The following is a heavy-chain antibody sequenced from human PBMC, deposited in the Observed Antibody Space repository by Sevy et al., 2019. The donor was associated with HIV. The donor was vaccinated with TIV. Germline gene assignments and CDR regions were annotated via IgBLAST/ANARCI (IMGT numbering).Heavy chain of an antibody. J-gene: IGHJ6*02. V-gene: IGHV3-23*01. CDR3: AKARGRGSYYSYGMDV. CDR1: GFTFSSYA. CDR2: ISGSGGST. D-gene: IGHD1-26*01. Sequence: GGSLRLSCAASGFTFSSYAMSWVRQAPGKGLEWVSAISGSGGSTYYADSVKGRFTISRDNSKNTLYLQMNSLRAEDTAVYYCAKARGRGSYYSYGMDVWGQGTTVTVSS.